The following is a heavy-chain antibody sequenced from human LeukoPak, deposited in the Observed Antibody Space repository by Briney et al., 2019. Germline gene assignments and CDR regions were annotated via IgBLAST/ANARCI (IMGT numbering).Heavy chain of an antibody. CDR2: ISGSGGST. CDR3: AKDSFKAVAGSFDY. Sequence: KPGGSLRLSCAASGFTFSSYAMSWVRQAPGKGLEWVSAISGSGGSTYYADSVKGRFTISRDNSKNTLYLRMNSLRAEDTAVYYCAKDSFKAVAGSFDYWGQGTLVTVSS. V-gene: IGHV3-23*01. J-gene: IGHJ4*02. CDR1: GFTFSSYA. D-gene: IGHD6-19*01.